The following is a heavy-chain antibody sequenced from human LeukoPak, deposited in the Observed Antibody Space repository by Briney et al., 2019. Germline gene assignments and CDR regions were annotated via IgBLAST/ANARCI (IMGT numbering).Heavy chain of an antibody. J-gene: IGHJ5*02. CDR1: GFTFSSYS. CDR3: ERGYGDR. V-gene: IGHV3-48*01. D-gene: IGHD4-17*01. CDR2: ISSSSSTI. Sequence: GGSLRLSCAASGFTFSSYSMNWVRQAPGKGLEWVSYISSSSSTIYYADSVKGRFTISRDNAKNSLYLQMNGLRAEDTAVYYCERGYGDRWGQGTLVTVSS.